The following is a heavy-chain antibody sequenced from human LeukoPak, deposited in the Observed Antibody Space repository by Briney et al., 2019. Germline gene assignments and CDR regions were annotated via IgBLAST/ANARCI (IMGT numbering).Heavy chain of an antibody. J-gene: IGHJ4*02. CDR2: ISGSGGTT. CDR1: GFTFSSYN. Sequence: GGSLRLSCAASGFTFSSYNMNWVRQAPGKGLEWVSSISGSGGTTYYADSVKGRFTISRDNSKNTLYLQMNSLRAEDTAVYYCVLRGGATDYWGQGTLVTVSS. D-gene: IGHD3-16*01. CDR3: VLRGGATDY. V-gene: IGHV3-23*01.